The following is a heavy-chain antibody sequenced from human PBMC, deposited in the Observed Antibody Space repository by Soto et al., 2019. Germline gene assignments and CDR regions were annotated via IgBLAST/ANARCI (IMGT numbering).Heavy chain of an antibody. CDR1: GGSISSYY. J-gene: IGHJ4*02. Sequence: SETLSLTCTVSGGSISSYYWSLIRQPPGKGLEWTGYIYYSGSTNYNPSLKSRVTISVDTSKNQFSLKLSSVTAADTAVYYCARGQVVAAQHWGQGTLVTVSS. CDR3: ARGQVVAAQH. CDR2: IYYSGST. D-gene: IGHD2-15*01. V-gene: IGHV4-59*01.